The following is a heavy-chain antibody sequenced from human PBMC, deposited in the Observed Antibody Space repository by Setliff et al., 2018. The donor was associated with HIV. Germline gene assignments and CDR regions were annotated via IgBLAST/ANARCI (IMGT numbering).Heavy chain of an antibody. Sequence: SEPLSLTCAVYGGSFSGYCWSWIRQPPGKGLEWIGEIQHSGRINYNPSLRSRVTTSVDTSKNQFSLKLSSVIAADTAVYYCARIFGDQGYYYGMDVWGQGTTVTVSS. V-gene: IGHV4-34*01. CDR1: GGSFSGYC. J-gene: IGHJ6*02. CDR3: ARIFGDQGYYYGMDV. CDR2: IQHSGRI. D-gene: IGHD3-3*01.